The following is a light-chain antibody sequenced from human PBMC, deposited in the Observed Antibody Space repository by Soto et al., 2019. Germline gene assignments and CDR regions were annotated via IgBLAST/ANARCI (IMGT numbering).Light chain of an antibody. CDR2: SAS. CDR3: LHESNYPLT. V-gene: IGKV1-6*01. Sequence: IQMTQSPSSLSASVGDRVTITCRASQGVRDDVGWYQQKPVKAPQLLIYSASTLQSGVPSRFSGRGPGTDFPLTISGLQHEDFATYYCLHESNYPLTFGGGTKVEIK. J-gene: IGKJ4*01. CDR1: QGVRDD.